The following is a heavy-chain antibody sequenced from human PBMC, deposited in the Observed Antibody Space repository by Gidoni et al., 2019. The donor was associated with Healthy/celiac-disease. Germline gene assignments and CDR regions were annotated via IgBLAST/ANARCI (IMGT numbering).Heavy chain of an antibody. CDR2: IYSSGST. V-gene: IGHV4-39*01. CDR3: ARGVYCTNGVCQPYYYGMDV. D-gene: IGHD2-8*01. J-gene: IGHJ6*02. CDR1: GGSISSSSYH. Sequence: QLQLQESGPGLVKPSETLSLTCTVSGGSISSSSYHWGWIRQPPGKGLDWIGSIYSSGSTYYNPSLKSRVTISVDTSKNQFSLKLSSVTAADTAVYYCARGVYCTNGVCQPYYYGMDVWGQGTTVTVSS.